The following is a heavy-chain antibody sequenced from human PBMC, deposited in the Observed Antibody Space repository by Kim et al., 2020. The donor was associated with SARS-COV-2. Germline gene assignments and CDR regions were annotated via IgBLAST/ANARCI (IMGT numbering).Heavy chain of an antibody. V-gene: IGHV1-2*06. CDR3: ATVAYYDFWSGYEEDDC. CDR2: INPNTGGT. Sequence: ASVKVSCKAFGYTFTGYYLHWVRQAPGQGLEWMGRINPNTGGTKYAQKFQGRVTMTRDTSISTAYMELSSLRSDDTAFYYCATVAYYDFWSGYEEDDCWG. CDR1: GYTFTGYY. D-gene: IGHD3-3*01. J-gene: IGHJ4*01.